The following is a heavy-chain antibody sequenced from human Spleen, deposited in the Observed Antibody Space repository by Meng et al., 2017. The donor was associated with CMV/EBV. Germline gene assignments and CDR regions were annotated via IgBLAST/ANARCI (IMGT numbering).Heavy chain of an antibody. D-gene: IGHD3-3*01. Sequence: GSLRLSCAVYGGSFSGYYWSWIRQPPGKGLEWIGEINHSGSTNYNPYLKSRVTISVDTSKNQFSLNLSSVTAADTAVYYCARGRGTIFKKGGVDVWGQGTTVTVSS. CDR3: ARGRGTIFKKGGVDV. CDR2: INHSGST. J-gene: IGHJ6*02. CDR1: GGSFSGYY. V-gene: IGHV4-34*01.